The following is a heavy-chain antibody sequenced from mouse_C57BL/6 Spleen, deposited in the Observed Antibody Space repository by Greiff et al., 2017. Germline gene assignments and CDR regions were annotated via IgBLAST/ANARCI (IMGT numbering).Heavy chain of an antibody. J-gene: IGHJ1*03. CDR2: IRSKSSNYAT. Sequence: EVQGVESGGGLVQPKGSLKLSCAASGFTFNTYAMHWVRQAPGKGLEWVARIRSKSSNYATYYADSVKDRFTISRDDSQSMLYLQMNNLKTEDTAMYYCVRDGNYDYGFDVWGTGTTVTVSS. CDR1: GFTFNTYA. V-gene: IGHV10-3*01. CDR3: VRDGNYDYGFDV. D-gene: IGHD2-4*01.